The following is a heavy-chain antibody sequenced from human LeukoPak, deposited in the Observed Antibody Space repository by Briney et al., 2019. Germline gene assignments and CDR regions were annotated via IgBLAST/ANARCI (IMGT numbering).Heavy chain of an antibody. D-gene: IGHD5-12*01. J-gene: IGHJ4*02. CDR2: IYYSGST. CDR3: ARNSGYGDFDY. Sequence: PSETLSLTCTVSGGSISSGGYYSSWLRQHPWKGLEWIGYIYYSGSTYYNPSLKSRLTISVDTAKKQFYLKLSSVTGADTAVYYCARNSGYGDFDYWGQGTLVTVSS. V-gene: IGHV4-31*03. CDR1: GGSISSGGYY.